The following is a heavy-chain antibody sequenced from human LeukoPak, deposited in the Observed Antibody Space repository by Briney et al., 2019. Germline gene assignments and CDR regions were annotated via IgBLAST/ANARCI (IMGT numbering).Heavy chain of an antibody. D-gene: IGHD4-23*01. CDR3: ARGSGRWLGPPDY. J-gene: IGHJ4*02. V-gene: IGHV1-8*02. Sequence: ASVKVSCKASGGTFSSYAISWVRQATGQGLEWMGWMNPNSGNTGYAQKFQGRVTMTRNTSISTAYMELSSLRSEDTAVYYCARGSGRWLGPPDYWGQGTLVTVSS. CDR2: MNPNSGNT. CDR1: GGTFSSYA.